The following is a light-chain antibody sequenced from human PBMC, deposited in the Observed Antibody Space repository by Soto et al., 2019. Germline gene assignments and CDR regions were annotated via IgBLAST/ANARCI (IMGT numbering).Light chain of an antibody. V-gene: IGLV3-21*04. CDR2: YDS. CDR1: NIVTKS. Sequence: SYELTQPPSVSVAPGKTARLTCGGNNIVTKSVHWYQQKPGQAPVLVIYYDSDRPSGIPERFSGSNSGNMATLTISRVEAGDEADYYCQVWDDSTARVVFGGGTKLTVL. J-gene: IGLJ2*01. CDR3: QVWDDSTARVV.